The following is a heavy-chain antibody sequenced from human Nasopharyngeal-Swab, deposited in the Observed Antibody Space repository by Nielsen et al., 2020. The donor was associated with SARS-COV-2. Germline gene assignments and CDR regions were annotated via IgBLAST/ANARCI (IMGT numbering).Heavy chain of an antibody. CDR3: ASSLSVTSSFDY. V-gene: IGHV3-33*01. J-gene: IGHJ4*02. CDR1: GFTFSSYG. Sequence: WGSLRLSCAASGFTFSSYGMHLVPQAPGKGLEWVAVIWYDGSNKYYADSVKGRFTISRDNSKNTLYLQMNSLRAEDTAVYYCASSLSVTSSFDYWGQGTLVTVSS. D-gene: IGHD4-17*01. CDR2: IWYDGSNK.